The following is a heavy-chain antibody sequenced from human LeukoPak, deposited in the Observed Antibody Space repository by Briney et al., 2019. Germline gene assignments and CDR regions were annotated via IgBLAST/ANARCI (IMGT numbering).Heavy chain of an antibody. CDR1: GYTFTTYG. V-gene: IGHV1-18*01. J-gene: IGHJ4*02. CDR3: ARDAAPYYYGSGSYFDY. CDR2: ISAYNGNT. Sequence: ASVKVSCKASGYTFTTYGISWVRQAPGQGLEWMGWISAYNGNTNYAQKLQGRVTMTTDTSTSTAYMELGSLRSDDTAVYYCARDAAPYYYGSGSYFDYWGQGTLVTVSS. D-gene: IGHD3-10*01.